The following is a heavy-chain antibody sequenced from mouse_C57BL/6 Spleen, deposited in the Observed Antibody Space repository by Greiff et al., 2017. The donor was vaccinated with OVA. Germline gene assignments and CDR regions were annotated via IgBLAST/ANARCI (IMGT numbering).Heavy chain of an antibody. V-gene: IGHV1-69*01. Sequence: QVQLQQPGAELVMPGASVTLSCTASGYTFTSYWLHWVKQRPGQGLEWIGEIDPSDSYTNYNQKFKGKSTLTVDKSSSTAYMQLSSLTSEDSAVYYCARCYYGSRYFDVWGTGTTVTVSS. CDR2: IDPSDSYT. CDR3: ARCYYGSRYFDV. D-gene: IGHD1-1*01. J-gene: IGHJ1*03. CDR1: GYTFTSYW.